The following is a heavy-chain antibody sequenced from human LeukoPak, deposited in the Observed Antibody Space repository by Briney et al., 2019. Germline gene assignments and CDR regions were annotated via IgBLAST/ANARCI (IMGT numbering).Heavy chain of an antibody. CDR2: IKSKTDGGTT. V-gene: IGHV3-15*01. CDR3: TTGATRLLLEY. Sequence: GGSLRLSCAASGFTFSNAWMNWVRQAPGKGLEWVDRIKSKTDGGTTEYAAPVKGRFTISRDDSKNTLYLQMNSLKTEDTAVYYCTTGATRLLLEYWGQGTLVTVSS. J-gene: IGHJ4*02. D-gene: IGHD2/OR15-2a*01. CDR1: GFTFSNAW.